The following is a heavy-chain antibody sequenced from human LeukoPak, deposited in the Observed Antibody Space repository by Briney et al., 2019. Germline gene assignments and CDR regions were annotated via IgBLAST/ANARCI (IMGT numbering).Heavy chain of an antibody. CDR3: ASYYYDGSGVYYFDY. V-gene: IGHV3-23*01. D-gene: IGHD3-22*01. CDR2: ISGSGGST. J-gene: IGHJ4*02. CDR1: GFTFSSYA. Sequence: PGGSLRLSCAASGFTFSSYAMSWVRQAPGKGLEWVSAISGSGGSTYYADSVKGRFTISRDNAKNSLYLQMNSLRAEDPAVYYCASYYYDGSGVYYFDYWGQGTLVTVSS.